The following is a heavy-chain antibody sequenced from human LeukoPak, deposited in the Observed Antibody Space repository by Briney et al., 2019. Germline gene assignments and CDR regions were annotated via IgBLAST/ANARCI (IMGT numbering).Heavy chain of an antibody. CDR1: GXSISSSSDY. V-gene: IGHV4-39*01. CDR3: ARLLPNYSGYDP. D-gene: IGHD5-12*01. CDR2: IYYSGST. J-gene: IGHJ5*02. Sequence: PSETLSLTWTVSGXSISSSSDYWGWIRQPPGKGLEWIGSIYYSGSTYYNPSLKSRVTISVDTSKNQFSLKLSSVTAADTAVYYCARLLPNYSGYDPWGQGTLVTVSS.